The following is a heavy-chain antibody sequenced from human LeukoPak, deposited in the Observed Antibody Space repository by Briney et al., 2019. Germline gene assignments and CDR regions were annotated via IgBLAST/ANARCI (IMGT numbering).Heavy chain of an antibody. V-gene: IGHV3-53*05. Sequence: GGSLRLSCAAPGFTVSSNYMSWVRQAPGKGLEWVSVIYSGGSTYYADSVQGRFTISRDNSKNTLYLQMNSLSTEDTAVYYCARVSGAEAATGGYFDRWGQGTLVTVSS. CDR1: GFTVSSNY. CDR2: IYSGGST. J-gene: IGHJ4*02. CDR3: ARVSGAEAATGGYFDR. D-gene: IGHD6-13*01.